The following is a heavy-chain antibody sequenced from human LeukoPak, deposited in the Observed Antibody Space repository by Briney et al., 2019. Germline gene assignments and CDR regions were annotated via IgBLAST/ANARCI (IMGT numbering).Heavy chain of an antibody. Sequence: GGSLRLSCAASGFTFSNNWMSWVRQAPGKGLEWVANIKQDESEIYYVDSVKGRFTISRDNAKNSLYLQMNSLRAEDTAVYYCAKGMDVRGQGTTVTVSS. CDR2: IKQDESEI. CDR1: GFTFSNNW. J-gene: IGHJ6*02. CDR3: AKGMDV. V-gene: IGHV3-7*01.